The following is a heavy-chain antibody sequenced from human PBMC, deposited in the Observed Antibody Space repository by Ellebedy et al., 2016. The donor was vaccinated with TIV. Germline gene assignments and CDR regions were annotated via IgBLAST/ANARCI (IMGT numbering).Heavy chain of an antibody. CDR2: TYFNGNT. D-gene: IGHD3-10*01. V-gene: IGHV4-31*03. CDR3: ARRVGGAFDV. J-gene: IGHJ3*01. Sequence: SETLSLTXTVSSDSISSGGYYYSWIRQYPEKGLQWIGYTYFNGNTYYNPSLRSRVIISVDTSKNQFSLKLSAVTAADTAVYYCARRVGGAFDVWGQGTMVTVSS. CDR1: SDSISSGGYY.